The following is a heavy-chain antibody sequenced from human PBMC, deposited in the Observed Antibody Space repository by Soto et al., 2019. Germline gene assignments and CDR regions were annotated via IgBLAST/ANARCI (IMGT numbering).Heavy chain of an antibody. CDR3: ARDLPTYNWNYMYYYYGMDV. CDR1: GFTFSSYS. V-gene: IGHV3-21*01. J-gene: IGHJ6*02. D-gene: IGHD1-7*01. Sequence: PGGSLRLSCAASGFTFSSYSMNRVRQAPGKGLEWVSSISSSSSYIYYADSVKGRFTISRDNAKNSLFLQMNSLRAEDTAVYYCARDLPTYNWNYMYYYYGMDVWGQGTTVTVSS. CDR2: ISSSSSYI.